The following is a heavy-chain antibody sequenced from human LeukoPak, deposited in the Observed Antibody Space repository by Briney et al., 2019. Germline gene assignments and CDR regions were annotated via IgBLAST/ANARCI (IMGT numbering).Heavy chain of an antibody. CDR2: IRYDGSNK. J-gene: IGHJ4*02. CDR3: AKAYYYGSGSYYDY. D-gene: IGHD3-10*01. CDR1: GFTFSSYG. Sequence: GGSLRLSCAASGFTFSSYGMHWVRQAPGKGLEWVAFIRYDGSNKYYADSVKGRFTISRDNSKNTLYLQMNSLRAEDTAVYYCAKAYYYGSGSYYDYWGQGTLVTVSS. V-gene: IGHV3-30*02.